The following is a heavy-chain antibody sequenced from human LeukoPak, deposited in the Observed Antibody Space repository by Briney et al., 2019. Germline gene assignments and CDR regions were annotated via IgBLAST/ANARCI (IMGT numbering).Heavy chain of an antibody. Sequence: GGSLRLSCAASGFSFSSYAMLWVRQAPGKGLEWVSAISGSGGSTYYADSVKGRFTISRDNSKNTLYLQMNSLRAEDTAVYYCAKDIASSGYYYATLDYWGQGTLVTVSS. V-gene: IGHV3-23*01. J-gene: IGHJ4*02. CDR2: ISGSGGST. CDR3: AKDIASSGYYYATLDY. D-gene: IGHD3-22*01. CDR1: GFSFSSYA.